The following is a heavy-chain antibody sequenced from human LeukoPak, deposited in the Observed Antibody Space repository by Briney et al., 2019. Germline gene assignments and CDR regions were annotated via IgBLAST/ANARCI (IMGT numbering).Heavy chain of an antibody. Sequence: GGSLRLSCAASGFTFSSYAVSWVRQAPGKGLEWVSAISGSGGSTYYADSVKGRFTISRDNSKNTLYLQMNSLRAEDTAVYYCAKGGPHYGSGSYYAFDYWSQGTLVTVSS. CDR2: ISGSGGST. V-gene: IGHV3-23*01. J-gene: IGHJ4*02. CDR1: GFTFSSYA. D-gene: IGHD3-10*01. CDR3: AKGGPHYGSGSYYAFDY.